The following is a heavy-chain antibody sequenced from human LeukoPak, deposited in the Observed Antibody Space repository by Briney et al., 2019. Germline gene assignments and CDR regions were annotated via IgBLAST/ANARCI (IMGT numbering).Heavy chain of an antibody. CDR1: GGSISSYY. J-gene: IGHJ6*03. D-gene: IGHD4-11*01. CDR2: IYYSGST. CDR3: ARGAITTPNYHYYYYMDV. Sequence: PSETLSLTCTVSGGSISSYYWSWIRQPPGKGLEWIGYIYYSGSTNYNPSLKSRVTISVDTSKNQFSLKLISVTAADTAVYYCARGAITTPNYHYYYYMDVWGKGTTVTVSS. V-gene: IGHV4-59*01.